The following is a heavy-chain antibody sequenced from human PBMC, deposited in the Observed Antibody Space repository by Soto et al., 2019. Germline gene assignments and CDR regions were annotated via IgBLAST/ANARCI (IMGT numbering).Heavy chain of an antibody. V-gene: IGHV2-5*01. Sequence: SGPTLVNPTQTLTLTCTFSGFSLSTSGVGVGWIRQPPGKALEWLALIYWNDDKRYSPSLKSRLTITKDTSKNQVVLTMTNMDPVDTATYYCAHRRVPPFWHHRPSYYFVYWGQGTLLTVSS. D-gene: IGHD3-10*01. CDR3: AHRRVPPFWHHRPSYYFVY. CDR1: GFSLSTSGVG. J-gene: IGHJ4*02. CDR2: IYWNDDK.